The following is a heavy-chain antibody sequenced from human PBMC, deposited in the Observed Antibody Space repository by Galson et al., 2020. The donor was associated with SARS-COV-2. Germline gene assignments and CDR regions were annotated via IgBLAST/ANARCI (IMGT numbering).Heavy chain of an antibody. Sequence: GESLKISCVASGFTFSSYWMHWVRQAPGKGLVWVSRIHSDGSSTTYADSVKGRFTISRDNAKNTLYLQMNSLRAEDTAVYYCARDLRGILTDYLGYYDYAMDVWGQGTTVTVSS. J-gene: IGHJ6*02. CDR2: IHSDGSST. CDR1: GFTFSSYW. V-gene: IGHV3-74*01. D-gene: IGHD3-9*01. CDR3: ARDLRGILTDYLGYYDYAMDV.